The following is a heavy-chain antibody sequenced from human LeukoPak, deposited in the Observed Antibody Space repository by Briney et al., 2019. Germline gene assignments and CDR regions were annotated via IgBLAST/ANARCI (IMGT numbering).Heavy chain of an antibody. Sequence: GGSLRLSCAASGFTFSSYGMHWVRQAPGKGLEWVAVIWYDGSNKYYADSVKGRFTISRDNSKNTLYLQMNSLRVEDTAVYYCARAGCSSTSCYVSSYYFDYWGQGTLVTVSS. J-gene: IGHJ4*02. D-gene: IGHD2-2*01. CDR3: ARAGCSSTSCYVSSYYFDY. CDR1: GFTFSSYG. V-gene: IGHV3-33*01. CDR2: IWYDGSNK.